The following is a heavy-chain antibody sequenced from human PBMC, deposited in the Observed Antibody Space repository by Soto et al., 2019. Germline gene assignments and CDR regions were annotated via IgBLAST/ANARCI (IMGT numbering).Heavy chain of an antibody. J-gene: IGHJ6*02. CDR1: GFTFSDYY. D-gene: IGHD2-15*01. CDR3: ARRRGGYYYYYGMDV. Sequence: QVQLVESGGGLVKPGGSLRLSCAASGFTFSDYYMSWIRQAPGKGLEWVSYISSSSSYTNYADSVKGRFTISRDNAKNSLYLQMHSLRAEDTAVYYCARRRGGYYYYYGMDVWGQGTTVTVSS. CDR2: ISSSSSYT. V-gene: IGHV3-11*06.